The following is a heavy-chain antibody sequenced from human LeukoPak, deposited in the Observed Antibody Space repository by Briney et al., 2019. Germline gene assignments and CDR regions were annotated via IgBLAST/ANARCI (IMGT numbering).Heavy chain of an antibody. CDR2: ISGSGGST. CDR3: AKNYGDPEYFDY. D-gene: IGHD4-17*01. J-gene: IGHJ4*02. Sequence: AGGSLRLSCSASGFTFSTYAMSWVRQAPGKGLEWVSAISGSGGSTYYADSVKGRFTISRDNSKNTFYLDMNSLRADDTAVYYCAKNYGDPEYFDYWGQGTLVTVSS. CDR1: GFTFSTYA. V-gene: IGHV3-23*01.